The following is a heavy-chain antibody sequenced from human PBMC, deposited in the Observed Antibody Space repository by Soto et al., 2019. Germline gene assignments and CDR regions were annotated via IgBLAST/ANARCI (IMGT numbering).Heavy chain of an antibody. J-gene: IGHJ4*02. CDR1: GFTFSSYA. CDR3: VTIFGVVIITRDY. V-gene: IGHV3-23*01. D-gene: IGHD3-3*01. CDR2: ISGSGGST. Sequence: GGSLRLSCAASGFTFSSYAMSWVRQAPGKGLEWVSAISGSGGSTYYADSVKGRFTISRDNSKNTLYLQMNSLRAEDTAVYYCVTIFGVVIITRDYWGQGTLVTVSS.